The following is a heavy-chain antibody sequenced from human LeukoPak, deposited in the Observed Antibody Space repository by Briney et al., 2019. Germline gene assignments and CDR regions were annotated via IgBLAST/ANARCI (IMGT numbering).Heavy chain of an antibody. CDR2: ITAYNGNT. J-gene: IGHJ3*02. V-gene: IGHV1-18*01. D-gene: IGHD2-2*01. CDR1: GYTFSSYG. Sequence: ASVKVSSKASGYTFSSYGISCVPHAPRQGLWRVLYITAYNGNTNYEQKLQGRVTMTTDTSTSTAYMELRSLRSDDTAVYYCARDWDLGYCSSTSCYKNHAFDIWGQGTMVTVSS. CDR3: ARDWDLGYCSSTSCYKNHAFDI.